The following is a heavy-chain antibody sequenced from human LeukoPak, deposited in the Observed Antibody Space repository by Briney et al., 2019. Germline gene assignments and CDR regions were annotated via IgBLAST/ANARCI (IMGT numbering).Heavy chain of an antibody. D-gene: IGHD4-17*01. CDR1: GFTFSSYA. CDR3: ARDPLGDYGDYGYFDY. Sequence: GGSLRLSCAASGFTFSSYAMHWVRQAPGKGLEWMAVISYDGSNKYYADSVKGRFTISRDNSKNTLYLQMNSLRAEDTAVYYCARDPLGDYGDYGYFDYWGQGTLVTVSS. CDR2: ISYDGSNK. V-gene: IGHV3-30*04. J-gene: IGHJ4*02.